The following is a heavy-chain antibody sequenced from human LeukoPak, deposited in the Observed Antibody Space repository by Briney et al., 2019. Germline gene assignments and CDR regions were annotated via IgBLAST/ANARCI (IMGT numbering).Heavy chain of an antibody. CDR3: ARDRILRKLYYFDY. J-gene: IGHJ4*02. Sequence: SETLSLTCAVYGGSFSGYYWSWIRQPPGKGLEWIGEINHSGSTNYNPSLKSRVTISVDTSKNQFSLKLSSVTAADTAVYYCARDRILRKLYYFDYWGQGTLVTVSS. CDR2: INHSGST. D-gene: IGHD5-12*01. V-gene: IGHV4-34*01. CDR1: GGSFSGYY.